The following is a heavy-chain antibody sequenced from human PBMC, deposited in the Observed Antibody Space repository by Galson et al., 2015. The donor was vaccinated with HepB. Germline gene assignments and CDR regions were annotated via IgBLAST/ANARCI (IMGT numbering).Heavy chain of an antibody. CDR3: ARPLVLNGRFNPGVGPFHI. V-gene: IGHV1-69*10. D-gene: IGHD2-8*01. Sequence: SVKVSCKASGGTLSSYAISWVRQAPGQGLEWMGGIIPIFGLPKYAQKFQGRITITADKSPSTVYMELSSLRSEDTAVYYCARPLVLNGRFNPGVGPFHIWGHGTRVTVPA. CDR2: IIPIFGLP. CDR1: GGTLSSYA. J-gene: IGHJ3*02.